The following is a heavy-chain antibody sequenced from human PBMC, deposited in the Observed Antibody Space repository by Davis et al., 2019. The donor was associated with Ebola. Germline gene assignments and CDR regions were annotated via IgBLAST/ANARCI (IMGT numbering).Heavy chain of an antibody. J-gene: IGHJ4*02. CDR3: AREGVAVTGGIDY. D-gene: IGHD3-3*01. CDR2: IYAGGGTT. CDR1: GFVFSSYV. Sequence: GGSLRLSCAASGFVFSSYVMSWVRRAPGKGLEWVSVIYAGGGTTYYADSVRGRFTISRDNSKNTLFLQMNSLRAEDTAVYYCAREGVAVTGGIDYWGQGTLVTVSS. V-gene: IGHV3-23*03.